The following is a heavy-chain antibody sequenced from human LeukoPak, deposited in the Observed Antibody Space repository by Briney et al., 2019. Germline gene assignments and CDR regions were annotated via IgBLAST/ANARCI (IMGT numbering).Heavy chain of an antibody. J-gene: IGHJ5*02. Sequence: PSETLSLTCAVYGGTFSGYYWSWIRQPPGKRLEWIGYIYYSGSTNYNPSLKSRVTISVDTSKNQFSLKLSSVTAADTAVYYCARQGRGYFDYDNWFDPWGQGTLVTVSS. CDR1: GGTFSGYY. D-gene: IGHD3-9*01. V-gene: IGHV4-59*08. CDR3: ARQGRGYFDYDNWFDP. CDR2: IYYSGST.